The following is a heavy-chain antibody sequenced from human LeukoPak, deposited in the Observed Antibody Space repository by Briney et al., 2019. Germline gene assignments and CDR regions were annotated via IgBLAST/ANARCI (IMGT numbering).Heavy chain of an antibody. Sequence: SGGSLRLSCAASGFTFSSYWMYWVRQAPGKGLEWVANIKQDGSQKYYVDSVEGRFAISRDNDKNSLYLQLNSLRVEDTAVYYCARDADGGYSFAYWGQGTLVTVSS. D-gene: IGHD5-12*01. J-gene: IGHJ4*02. CDR2: IKQDGSQK. V-gene: IGHV3-7*01. CDR1: GFTFSSYW. CDR3: ARDADGGYSFAY.